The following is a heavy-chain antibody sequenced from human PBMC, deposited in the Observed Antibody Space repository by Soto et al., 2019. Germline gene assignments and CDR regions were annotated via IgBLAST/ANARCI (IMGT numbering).Heavy chain of an antibody. Sequence: SETLSLTCTVSGGSISSYYWSWIRQPPGKGLEWIGYIYYSGSTNYNPSLKSRVTISVDTSKNQFSLKLSSVTAADTAVYYCARARIAARSCWFDPWGQGTLVTVSS. J-gene: IGHJ5*02. D-gene: IGHD6-6*01. V-gene: IGHV4-59*01. CDR2: IYYSGST. CDR1: GGSISSYY. CDR3: ARARIAARSCWFDP.